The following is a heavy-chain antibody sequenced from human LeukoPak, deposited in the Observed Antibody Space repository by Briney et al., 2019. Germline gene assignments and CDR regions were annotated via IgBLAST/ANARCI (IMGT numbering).Heavy chain of an antibody. J-gene: IGHJ4*02. D-gene: IGHD3-16*01. V-gene: IGHV3-7*01. CDR2: IKQDGSEK. CDR3: ARDTIMITFGGVPDY. Sequence: PGGPLRLSCAASGFTFSSYWMSWVRQAPGKGLEWVANIKQDGSEKYYVDSVKGRFTISRDNAKNSLHLQMNSLRAEDTAVYYCARDTIMITFGGVPDYWGQGTLVTVSS. CDR1: GFTFSSYW.